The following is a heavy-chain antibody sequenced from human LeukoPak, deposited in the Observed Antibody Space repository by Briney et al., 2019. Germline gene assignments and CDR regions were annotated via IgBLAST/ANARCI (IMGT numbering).Heavy chain of an antibody. CDR1: GFTFSSYA. Sequence: PGGSLRLSCAASGFTFSSYAMSWVRQAPGKGLEWVSAISGRGGSTYYADSVKGRFTISRDNSKNTLYLQMNSLRAEDTAVYYCAKHPEPGITGTTCAYWGQGTLVTVSS. V-gene: IGHV3-23*01. J-gene: IGHJ4*02. CDR3: AKHPEPGITGTTCAY. CDR2: ISGRGGST. D-gene: IGHD1-20*01.